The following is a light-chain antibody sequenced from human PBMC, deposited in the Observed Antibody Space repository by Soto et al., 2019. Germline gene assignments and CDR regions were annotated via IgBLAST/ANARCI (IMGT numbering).Light chain of an antibody. CDR2: GAS. CDR1: QSVRNNE. V-gene: IGKV3-20*01. Sequence: EIVLTQSPGTLSLSPGERATLSCRASQSVRNNEFTWYQQKPGQAPRVLIYGASSRATGVPDRFSGSGSGPDFTLPITRLEPEDFAVYYCQRYGNSPRTFGEATKVEIK. CDR3: QRYGNSPRT. J-gene: IGKJ1*01.